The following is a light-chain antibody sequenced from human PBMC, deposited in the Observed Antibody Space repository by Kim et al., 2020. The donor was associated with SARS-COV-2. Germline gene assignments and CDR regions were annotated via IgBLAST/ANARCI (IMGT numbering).Light chain of an antibody. Sequence: GATVTLTCGLSSGPVSTSYYPSWYQQTPGQAPRTLIYSTNTRSSGVPDRFSGSILGNKAALTITGAQADDESDYYCVLYMGSGISVFGGGTQLTVL. J-gene: IGLJ3*02. CDR3: VLYMGSGISV. V-gene: IGLV8-61*01. CDR2: STN. CDR1: SGPVSTSYY.